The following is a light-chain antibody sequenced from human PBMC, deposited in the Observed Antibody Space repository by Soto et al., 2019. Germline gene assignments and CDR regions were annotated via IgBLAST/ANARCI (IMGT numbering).Light chain of an antibody. CDR3: YSFSSNTLL. CDR2: DVS. V-gene: IGLV2-14*03. J-gene: IGLJ2*01. CDR1: SSDVGHYNY. Sequence: QSALTQPASVSGSPGQSITISCTGASSDVGHYNYVSWYQQHPGKAPKLLIYDVSNRPSGVSNRFSGSKSGNTASLTISGLQPEDESDYYCYSFSSNTLLFGGGTKLTVL.